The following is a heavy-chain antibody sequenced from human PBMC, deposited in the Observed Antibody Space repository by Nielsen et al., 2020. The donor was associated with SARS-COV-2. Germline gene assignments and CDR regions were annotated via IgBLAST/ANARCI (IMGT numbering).Heavy chain of an antibody. D-gene: IGHD1-26*01. CDR1: GYTFTSYY. J-gene: IGHJ3*02. Sequence: ASVKVSCKASGYTFTSYYMHWVRQAPGQGLEWMGIINPSGGSTSYAQKFQGRVTMTRDTSTSTVYMELSSLRSEDTAVYYCARGLRGRRDSGSSPPAAFDIWGQGTMVTVSS. CDR2: INPSGGST. V-gene: IGHV1-46*01. CDR3: ARGLRGRRDSGSSPPAAFDI.